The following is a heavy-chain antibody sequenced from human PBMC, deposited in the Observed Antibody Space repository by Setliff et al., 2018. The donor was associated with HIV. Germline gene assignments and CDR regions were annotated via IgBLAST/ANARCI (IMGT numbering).Heavy chain of an antibody. CDR3: ARLGEHDTGDLDV. Sequence: PSATLSLTCKVSGDSISSGGYYWTWIRKPAGKGLEWIGHIYTSGNTNYNPSLKSRVSISVATSKNQFFLTLTSVTAADSAVYYCARLGEHDTGDLDVWGKGTTVTVSS. D-gene: IGHD1-1*01. CDR1: GDSISSGGYY. CDR2: IYTSGNT. J-gene: IGHJ6*04. V-gene: IGHV4-61*09.